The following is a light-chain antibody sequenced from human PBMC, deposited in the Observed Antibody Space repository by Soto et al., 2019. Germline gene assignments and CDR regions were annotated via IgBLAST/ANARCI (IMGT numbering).Light chain of an antibody. V-gene: IGKV3-11*01. CDR3: QQRSDWPLT. Sequence: EIVLTQSPATLSLSPGERATLSCRASQIVSSFLAWYQQKPGQSPRLLIYDASNRATGLPARFSGSGSGTDFTLTISSLEPEDFAVYSCQQRSDWPLTFGGGTKVEVK. CDR1: QIVSSF. J-gene: IGKJ4*01. CDR2: DAS.